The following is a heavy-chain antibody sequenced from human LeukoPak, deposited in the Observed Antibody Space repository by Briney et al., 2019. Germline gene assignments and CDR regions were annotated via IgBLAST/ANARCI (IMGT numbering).Heavy chain of an antibody. CDR1: GFSFSNHG. J-gene: IGHJ4*02. CDR3: AREATWGQWYFDH. D-gene: IGHD6-19*01. CDR2: IARDGGAK. Sequence: GGSLRLSCVASGFSFSNHGMHWVRQAPGKGLEWVSVIARDGGAKFYADSVKGRFTLSRDNPQNMFFLQMNFLTVEDTAIYYCAREATWGQWYFDHWGQGTPVTVSS. V-gene: IGHV3-30*03.